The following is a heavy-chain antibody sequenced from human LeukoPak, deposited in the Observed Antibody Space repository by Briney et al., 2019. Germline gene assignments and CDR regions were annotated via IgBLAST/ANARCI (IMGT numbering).Heavy chain of an antibody. CDR1: GGSISSSSYY. D-gene: IGHD5-12*01. CDR2: IYYSGST. Sequence: PSETLSLTCTVSGGSISSSSYYWGWIRQPPGKGLEWIGSIYYSGSTYYNPSLKSRVTISVDTSKNQFSLKLRSVTAADTAVYYCVRSVRRGFNFDKWGQGTQVIVSS. V-gene: IGHV4-39*01. J-gene: IGHJ4*02. CDR3: VRSVRRGFNFDK.